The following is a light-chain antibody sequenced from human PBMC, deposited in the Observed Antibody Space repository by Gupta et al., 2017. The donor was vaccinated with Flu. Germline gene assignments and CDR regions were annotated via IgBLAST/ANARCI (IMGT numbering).Light chain of an antibody. CDR2: EVS. CDR1: SSDVGGYDY. CDR3: SSYTKTNTVVV. V-gene: IGLV2-14*01. J-gene: IGLJ2*01. Sequence: QSALTQPASVSGSPGQSITISCTGTSSDVGGYDYVSWYQQHPGNAPELMIFEVSRRPSGISDRFSGSKSGNTASLTISGLLAEDEAYYYCSSYTKTNTVVVFGGGTKLTVL.